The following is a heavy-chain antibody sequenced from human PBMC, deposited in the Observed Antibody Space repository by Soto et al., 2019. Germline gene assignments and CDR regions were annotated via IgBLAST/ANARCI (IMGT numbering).Heavy chain of an antibody. CDR2: ISTYSGDT. V-gene: IGHV1-18*01. CDR1: GYTFFTYD. D-gene: IGHD5-12*01. CDR3: ARHHGPTTSENWFDH. Sequence: QVHLVQSGVEVKTPGASVKVSCQASGYTFFTYDISWVRQAPGQGLEWMGWISTYSGDTKYAQKFQGRVTMTTDTSTTTAYLALRRLRSDDTAVYYCARHHGPTTSENWFDHWGQGTLVTVSS. J-gene: IGHJ5*02.